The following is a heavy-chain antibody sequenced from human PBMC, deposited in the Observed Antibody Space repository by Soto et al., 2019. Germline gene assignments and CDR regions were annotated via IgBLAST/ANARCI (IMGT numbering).Heavy chain of an antibody. CDR3: ARGGYCSSTSCYRYNWFDP. D-gene: IGHD2-2*01. CDR2: MNPNSGNT. J-gene: IGHJ5*02. Sequence: QVQLVQSGAEVKKPGASVKVSCKASGYTFTSYDINWVRQATGQGLEWMGWMNPNSGNTGYAQKFQGRVTMTRNTSISTAYMELSSLRSEDTAVYYCARGGYCSSTSCYRYNWFDPGAREPWSPSPQ. CDR1: GYTFTSYD. V-gene: IGHV1-8*01.